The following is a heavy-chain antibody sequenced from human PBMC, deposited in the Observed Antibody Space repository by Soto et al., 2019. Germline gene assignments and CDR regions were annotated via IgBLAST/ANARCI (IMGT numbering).Heavy chain of an antibody. V-gene: IGHV3-30-3*01. CDR2: ISFDGNKK. CDR3: AREGDYGDRYFYYGLDV. CDR1: GFTFKNYA. Sequence: GGSLRLSCAASGFTFKNYAVHWVRQAPGKGLEWVAVISFDGNKKYYADSVKGRFTISRDNFKSTVHLQMNSLRPEDAALYFCAREGDYGDRYFYYGLDVWGQGTTVTVSS. D-gene: IGHD4-17*01. J-gene: IGHJ6*02.